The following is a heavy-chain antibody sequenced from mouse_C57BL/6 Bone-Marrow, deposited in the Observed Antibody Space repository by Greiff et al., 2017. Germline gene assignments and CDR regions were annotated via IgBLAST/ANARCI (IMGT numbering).Heavy chain of an antibody. D-gene: IGHD2-3*01. V-gene: IGHV1-15*01. Sequence: VQLVESGAELVRPGASVTLSCKASGYTFTDYEMHWVKQTPVHGLEWIGAIDPETGGTAYNQKFKGKAILTADKSSSTAYMELRSLTSEDSAVYYCTRGVHGYYHYAMDYWGQGTSVTVSS. CDR2: IDPETGGT. CDR3: TRGVHGYYHYAMDY. J-gene: IGHJ4*01. CDR1: GYTFTDYE.